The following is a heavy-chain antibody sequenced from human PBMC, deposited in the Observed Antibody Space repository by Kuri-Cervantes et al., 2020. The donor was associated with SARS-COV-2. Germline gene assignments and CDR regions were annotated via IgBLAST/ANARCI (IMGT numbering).Heavy chain of an antibody. CDR3: ARLGSSWYYYYYYYMDV. Sequence: SVKVSCKASGGTFSSYAISWVRQAPGQGLEWMGGIIPIFGTANYAQKFQGRVTITADESTSTAYMELSSLRSEDTAVYYCARLGSSWYYYYYYYMDVWGKGTTVTVSS. V-gene: IGHV1-69*13. CDR1: GGTFSSYA. J-gene: IGHJ6*03. D-gene: IGHD6-13*01. CDR2: IIPIFGTA.